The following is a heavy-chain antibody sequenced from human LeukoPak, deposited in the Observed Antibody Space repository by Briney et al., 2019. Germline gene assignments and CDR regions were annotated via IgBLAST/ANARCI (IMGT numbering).Heavy chain of an antibody. CDR1: GGSISSSSYY. V-gene: IGHV4-61*01. Sequence: SETLSLTCTVSGGSISSSSYYWGWIRQPPGKGLEWIGYIYYSGSTNYNPSLKSRVTISVDTSKNQFSLKLSSVTAADTAVYYCARDSAKIHAFDIWGQGTMVTVSS. D-gene: IGHD2-15*01. CDR2: IYYSGST. J-gene: IGHJ3*02. CDR3: ARDSAKIHAFDI.